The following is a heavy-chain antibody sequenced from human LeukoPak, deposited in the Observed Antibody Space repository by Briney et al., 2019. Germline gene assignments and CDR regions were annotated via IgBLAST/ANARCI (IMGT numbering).Heavy chain of an antibody. Sequence: GGSLRLSCAASGFAFTNYGMQWVRQAPGKGLEWVSVVSHDGSTTFYADSVKGRFTISRDNSKNTLDLQMDTLRPEDTAVYYCAKEPNPYSSGWYFQDWGQGTLVTVSS. CDR3: AKEPNPYSSGWYFQD. V-gene: IGHV3-30*18. D-gene: IGHD6-25*01. CDR2: VSHDGSTT. J-gene: IGHJ1*01. CDR1: GFAFTNYG.